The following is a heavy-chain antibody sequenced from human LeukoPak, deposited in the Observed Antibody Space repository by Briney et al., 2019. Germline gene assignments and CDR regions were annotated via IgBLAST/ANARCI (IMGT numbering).Heavy chain of an antibody. V-gene: IGHV3-21*01. CDR3: ATGRYCTGYTCNERVDY. Sequence: GGSLRLSCTTSGFTFSSYSMNWVRQAPGRGLEWVSSISIWSNYIYYADSVKGRFTVSRDNAQNSLFLQMNSLRVEDTAVYYCATGRYCTGYTCNERVDYWGQGTLVTVSS. J-gene: IGHJ4*02. CDR2: ISIWSNYI. D-gene: IGHD2-8*02. CDR1: GFTFSSYS.